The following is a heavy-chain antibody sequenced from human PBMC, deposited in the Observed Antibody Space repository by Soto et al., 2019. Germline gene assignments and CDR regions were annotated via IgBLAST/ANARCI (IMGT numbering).Heavy chain of an antibody. CDR1: GDSVSSNSAA. D-gene: IGHD6-19*01. CDR2: TYYRSKWYN. V-gene: IGHV6-1*01. J-gene: IGHJ5*02. CDR3: AREAGYSSGQLKNWFDP. Sequence: PSQTLSLTCAISGDSVSSNSAAWNWIRQSPSRGLEWLGRTYYRSKWYNDYAVSVKSRITINPDTSKNQFSLQLNSVTPEDTAVYYCAREAGYSSGQLKNWFDPWGQGTLVTVSS.